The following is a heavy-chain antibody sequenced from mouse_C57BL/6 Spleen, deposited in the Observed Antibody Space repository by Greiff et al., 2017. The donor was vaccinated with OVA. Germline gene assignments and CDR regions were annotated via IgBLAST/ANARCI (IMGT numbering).Heavy chain of an antibody. CDR2: IYPGSGST. Sequence: QVQLQQPGAELVKPGASVKMSCKASGYTFTSYWITWVKQRPGQGLEWIGDIYPGSGSTNYNEKFKSKATLTVDTSSSTAYMQLSSLTSEDSAVYYCARGGVGYGSSYGAYWGKGTLVTVSA. CDR1: GYTFTSYW. J-gene: IGHJ3*01. D-gene: IGHD1-1*01. CDR3: ARGGVGYGSSYGAY. V-gene: IGHV1-55*01.